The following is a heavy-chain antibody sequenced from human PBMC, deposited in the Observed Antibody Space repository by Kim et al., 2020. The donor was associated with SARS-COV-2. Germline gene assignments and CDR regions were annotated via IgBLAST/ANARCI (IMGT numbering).Heavy chain of an antibody. Sequence: NYAQKLQGRATMTTDTSTSTAYMELRSLRSDDTAVYYCARGYSSSPPGYWGQGTLVTVSS. V-gene: IGHV1-18*01. CDR3: ARGYSSSPPGY. D-gene: IGHD6-6*01. J-gene: IGHJ4*02.